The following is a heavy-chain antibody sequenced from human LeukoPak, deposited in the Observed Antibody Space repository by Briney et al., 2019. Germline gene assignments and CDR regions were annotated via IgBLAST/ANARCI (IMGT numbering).Heavy chain of an antibody. D-gene: IGHD6-13*01. V-gene: IGHV3-23*01. CDR2: ISHSGGST. CDR3: VKDIPYSSRGIDY. CDR1: GFTFSSYA. Sequence: GGSLRLSCAASGFTFSSYAMTWVRQAPGKGLEWVSSISHSGGSTYYADSVKGRFSISRDNSKNTLYLQMNSLRAEDAAVYYCVKDIPYSSRGIDYWGQGTLVTVSS. J-gene: IGHJ4*02.